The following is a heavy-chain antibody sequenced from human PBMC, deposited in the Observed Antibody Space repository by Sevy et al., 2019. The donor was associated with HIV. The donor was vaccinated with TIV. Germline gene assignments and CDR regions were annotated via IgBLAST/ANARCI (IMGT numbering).Heavy chain of an antibody. CDR1: GFTFTRYA. Sequence: GGSLRLSCEASGFTFTRYAFHWVHQAPGKGLEWVAVISKEGTNKYYIDSVKGRFSISRDNSRNTLFLQMERLRAEDTAMYFCARDPHAVPHWGFFDSWGQGTLVTVSS. CDR2: ISKEGTNK. CDR3: ARDPHAVPHWGFFDS. D-gene: IGHD3-16*01. J-gene: IGHJ4*02. V-gene: IGHV3-30-3*01.